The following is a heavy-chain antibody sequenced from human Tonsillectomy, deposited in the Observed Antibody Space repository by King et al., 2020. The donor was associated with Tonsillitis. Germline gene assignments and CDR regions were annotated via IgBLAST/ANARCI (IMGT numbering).Heavy chain of an antibody. D-gene: IGHD3-22*01. V-gene: IGHV1-18*01. CDR3: ARVPPDYYESSEYYDY. Sequence: VQLVQSGAEVKKPGASVKVSCKASGYTFINYGISWVRQAPGQGLECMVWISAYNGNTNYAQKPHGRFTMTTDTSTSTAYKELRSLRSDDTAAYYCARVPPDYYESSEYYDYWGQGTLVTVSS. CDR1: GYTFINYG. J-gene: IGHJ4*02. CDR2: ISAYNGNT.